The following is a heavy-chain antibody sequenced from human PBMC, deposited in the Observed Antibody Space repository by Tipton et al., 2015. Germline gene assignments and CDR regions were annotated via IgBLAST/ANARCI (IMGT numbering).Heavy chain of an antibody. J-gene: IGHJ4*02. CDR3: AREYRVFGLFYFDY. CDR2: IYYSGST. CDR1: GGSISSYY. V-gene: IGHV4-59*01. D-gene: IGHD3-16*01. Sequence: TLSLTCTVSGGSISSYYWSWIRQPPGKGLEWIGYIYYSGSTNYNPSLKSRVTISVDTSKNQLSLKLSSVTAADTAVYHCAREYRVFGLFYFDYWGQGTLVTVSS.